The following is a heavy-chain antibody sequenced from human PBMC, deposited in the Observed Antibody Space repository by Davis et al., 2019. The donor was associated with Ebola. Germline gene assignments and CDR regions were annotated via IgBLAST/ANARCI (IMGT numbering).Heavy chain of an antibody. J-gene: IGHJ6*02. Sequence: SVKVSCKASGGTFSSYAISWVRQAPGQGLEWMGGIIPIFGTANYAQKFQGRVTITADESTSTAYMELSSLRSEDTAVYYCARDRIYGDLARNYYYYGMDVWGQGTTVTVSS. D-gene: IGHD4-17*01. CDR3: ARDRIYGDLARNYYYYGMDV. CDR2: IIPIFGTA. V-gene: IGHV1-69*13. CDR1: GGTFSSYA.